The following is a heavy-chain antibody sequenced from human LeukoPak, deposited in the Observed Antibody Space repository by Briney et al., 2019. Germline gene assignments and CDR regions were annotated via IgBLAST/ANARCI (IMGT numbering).Heavy chain of an antibody. CDR3: ARDYYDRNWFDP. V-gene: IGHV3-66*02. Sequence: GGSLRLSCAASGFTVSSNYVSWVRQAPGKGLEWVSVIYSGGSTYYADSVKGRFTISRDNSKNTLYLQMNSLRAEDTAVYYCARDYYDRNWFDPWGQGTLVTVSS. J-gene: IGHJ5*02. CDR2: IYSGGST. CDR1: GFTVSSNY. D-gene: IGHD3-3*01.